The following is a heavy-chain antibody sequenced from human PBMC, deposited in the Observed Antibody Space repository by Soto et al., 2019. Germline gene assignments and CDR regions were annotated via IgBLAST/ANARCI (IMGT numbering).Heavy chain of an antibody. V-gene: IGHV4-39*01. CDR2: IYYSGST. CDR1: CGSISSSSYY. D-gene: IGHD3-3*01. Sequence: SETLSLTCTVSCGSISSSSYYWGWIRQPPGKGLEWIGSIYYSGSTYYNPSLKSRVTISVDTSKNQFSLKLSSVTAADTAVYYCARGRYDFWSGSGPRSFDYWGQGTLVTVSS. CDR3: ARGRYDFWSGSGPRSFDY. J-gene: IGHJ4*02.